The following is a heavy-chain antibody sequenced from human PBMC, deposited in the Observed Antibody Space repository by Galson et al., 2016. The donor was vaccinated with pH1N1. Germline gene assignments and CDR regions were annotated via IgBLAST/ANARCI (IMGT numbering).Heavy chain of an antibody. V-gene: IGHV4-61*02. D-gene: IGHD3-10*01. CDR2: IYTSGST. CDR3: ARDVDFGELGKWFDP. CDR1: GGSISSGGYY. J-gene: IGHJ5*02. Sequence: TLSLTCTVSGGSISSGGYYWSWIRQPAGKGLEWIGRIYTSGSTNYNPSLKSRVTISVDASKHQFSLKLSSVTAADTAVYYCARDVDFGELGKWFDPWGQGTLVTVSS.